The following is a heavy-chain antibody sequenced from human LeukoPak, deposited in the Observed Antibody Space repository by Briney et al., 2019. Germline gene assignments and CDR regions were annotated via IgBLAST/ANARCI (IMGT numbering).Heavy chain of an antibody. V-gene: IGHV3-53*01. Sequence: PGESLRLSCAASGFTVSSNYMSWVRQAPGKGLEWVSVIYSGGSTYYADSVKGRFTISRDNSKNTLYLQMNSLRAEDTAVYYCARAATGDPPYYYYYYMDVWGKGTTVTVSS. J-gene: IGHJ6*03. D-gene: IGHD7-27*01. CDR2: IYSGGST. CDR3: ARAATGDPPYYYYYYMDV. CDR1: GFTVSSNY.